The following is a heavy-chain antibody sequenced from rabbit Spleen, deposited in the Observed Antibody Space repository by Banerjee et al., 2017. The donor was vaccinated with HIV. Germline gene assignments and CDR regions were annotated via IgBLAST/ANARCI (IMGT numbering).Heavy chain of an antibody. Sequence: QQLVESGGGLVKPGASLTLTWKASGFSFSSGYYMCWVRQAPGKGLEWIACIYAVRGDGAVYASWAKGRFTISKTSSTTVTLQMTSLTAADTATYFCARDRDIPTYHLSQLDLWAQGPWSPS. CDR3: ARDRDIPTYHLSQLDL. J-gene: IGHJ3*01. CDR2: IYAVRGDGA. CDR1: GFSFSSGYY. V-gene: IGHV1S40*01. D-gene: IGHD3-1*01.